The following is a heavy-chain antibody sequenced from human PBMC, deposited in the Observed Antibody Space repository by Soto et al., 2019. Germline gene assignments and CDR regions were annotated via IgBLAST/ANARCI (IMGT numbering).Heavy chain of an antibody. CDR2: IIPIFGTA. D-gene: IGHD2-15*01. CDR3: ARRADCSGGSCYEYYYYGMDV. CDR1: GGTFSSYA. V-gene: IGHV1-69*01. Sequence: QVQLVQSGAEVKKPGSSVKVSCKASGGTFSSYAISWVRQAPGQGLEWMGGIIPIFGTANYAQKFQGRVTITAEESTSTAYMELSSLRSEDTAVYYCARRADCSGGSCYEYYYYGMDVWGQGTTVTVSS. J-gene: IGHJ6*02.